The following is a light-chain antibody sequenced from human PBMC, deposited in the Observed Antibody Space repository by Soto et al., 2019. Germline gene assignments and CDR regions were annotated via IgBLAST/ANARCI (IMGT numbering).Light chain of an antibody. Sequence: EIVLTQSPATLSLSPGERATLSCRASQSVSSYLAWYQQKPGQAPRLLIYDASNRATGIPARFSGSGSGTDFTLNISSLEPEDFAVYYCQQRSNWPRVFTFGPGTKVDIK. CDR1: QSVSSY. V-gene: IGKV3-11*01. CDR3: QQRSNWPRVFT. CDR2: DAS. J-gene: IGKJ3*01.